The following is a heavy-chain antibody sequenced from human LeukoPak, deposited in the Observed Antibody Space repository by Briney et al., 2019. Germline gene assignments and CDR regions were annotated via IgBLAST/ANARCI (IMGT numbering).Heavy chain of an antibody. J-gene: IGHJ4*02. D-gene: IGHD2/OR15-2a*01. V-gene: IGHV1-18*01. CDR2: IGVSNGNT. Sequence: ASVTVSCKASGYTFKNYGISWVRLAPGQGLEWMGWIGVSNGNTNYAQSLQGRITMTTDSSTSTAYMQLRSLTSDDTAIYYCARDWGGWDLVRTFFDHWGQGTLITVSA. CDR1: GYTFKNYG. CDR3: ARDWGGWDLVRTFFDH.